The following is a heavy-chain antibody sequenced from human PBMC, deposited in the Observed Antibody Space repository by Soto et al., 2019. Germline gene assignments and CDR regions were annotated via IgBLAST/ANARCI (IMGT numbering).Heavy chain of an antibody. Sequence: QVQLVESGGGVVQPGRSLRLSCAASGFTFSSYGMHWVRQAPGKGLEWVAVIWYDGSNKYYADSVKGRFTISRDNSKNTLYLQMNSLRAEDTAVYYCARGGTAMVTAFDYWGQGTLVTVSS. CDR3: ARGGTAMVTAFDY. V-gene: IGHV3-33*01. CDR1: GFTFSSYG. D-gene: IGHD5-18*01. J-gene: IGHJ4*02. CDR2: IWYDGSNK.